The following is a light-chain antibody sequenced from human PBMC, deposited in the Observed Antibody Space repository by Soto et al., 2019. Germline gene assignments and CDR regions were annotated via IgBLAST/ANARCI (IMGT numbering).Light chain of an antibody. CDR1: QGVSRK. CDR3: QQYHKWPIT. V-gene: IGKV3-15*01. Sequence: DIVMTQSPATLSVAPGERVTFSCRASQGVSRKLAWYQHKPGQAPRLLISGASTGATGIPAGFSGSGSGTEFTLTISSLQSEDCEIYYCQQYHKWPITFGGGTKVDIK. J-gene: IGKJ4*01. CDR2: GAS.